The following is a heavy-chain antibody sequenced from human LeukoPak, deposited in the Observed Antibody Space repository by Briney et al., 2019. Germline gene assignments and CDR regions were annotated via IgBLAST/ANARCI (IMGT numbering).Heavy chain of an antibody. J-gene: IGHJ3*02. CDR3: VGDPPRSGWAFDI. V-gene: IGHV3-33*01. Sequence: GRSLRLSCAASGFAFATYGMHWVRQAPGKGLEWVTFIWLDGSNEYYADSVKGRFTISRDNSKNTLYLQMNSLTSEDTAVYYSVGDPPRSGWAFDIWGQGTMVTVPS. CDR2: IWLDGSNE. CDR1: GFAFATYG.